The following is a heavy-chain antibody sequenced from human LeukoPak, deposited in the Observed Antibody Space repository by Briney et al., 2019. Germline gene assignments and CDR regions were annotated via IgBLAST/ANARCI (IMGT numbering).Heavy chain of an antibody. CDR3: ARIWYSSGWTDY. V-gene: IGHV3-7*01. CDR1: GFTFSSHW. D-gene: IGHD6-19*01. CDR2: IKQDESEK. J-gene: IGHJ4*02. Sequence: GFLRLSCADSGFTFSSHWMHWVRQAPGKGLEWVANIKQDESEKYYVDSVKGRFAISRDNAKNSLYLQMNSLRAEDTAVYYCARIWYSSGWTDYWGQGTLVTVSS.